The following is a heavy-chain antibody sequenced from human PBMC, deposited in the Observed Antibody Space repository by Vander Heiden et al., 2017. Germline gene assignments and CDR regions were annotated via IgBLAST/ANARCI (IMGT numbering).Heavy chain of an antibody. CDR1: GGTFSNYA. Sequence: QVQLVQSGAEVKKPGSSVKVSCKASGGTFSNYAISWVRQAPGQGLEWMGGIIPIFGTANYAQKFQYRVTITADESTSTAYMDLSSLRSQDTAVYYCARGGGWSTGYEYGMNVWGQGTTVTVSS. D-gene: IGHD3-22*01. J-gene: IGHJ6*02. CDR2: IIPIFGTA. V-gene: IGHV1-69*01. CDR3: ARGGGWSTGYEYGMNV.